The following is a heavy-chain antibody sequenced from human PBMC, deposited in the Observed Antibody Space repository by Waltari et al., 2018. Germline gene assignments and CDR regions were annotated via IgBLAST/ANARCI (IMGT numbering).Heavy chain of an antibody. Sequence: EVQLVESGGGLVQPGGSLRLSCAASGFTFSSYAMSWVRQAPGKGLEGVSAISGSGGSTYYADSVKRRFTISRDNSKTKLYLQLNSLRDEDTAVYYCAKEGEDYGDDAFDIWGQGTMVTVSS. CDR2: ISGSGGST. J-gene: IGHJ3*02. CDR3: AKEGEDYGDDAFDI. D-gene: IGHD4-17*01. V-gene: IGHV3-23*04. CDR1: GFTFSSYA.